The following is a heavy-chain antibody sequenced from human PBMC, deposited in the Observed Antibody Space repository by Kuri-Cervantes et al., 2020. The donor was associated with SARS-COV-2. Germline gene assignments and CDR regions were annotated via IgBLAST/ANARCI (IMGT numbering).Heavy chain of an antibody. Sequence: SETRSPTCTVFGGSGISSDYYWAWVRQSPGKGLEWIGTIYYRGVTYYSPSLKSRVTISVDTSKNQFSLNLRSVTVADTGVYYGATHPKELRQVVVNWFDPWGPGALVTVSS. J-gene: IGHJ5*02. D-gene: IGHD2-15*01. V-gene: IGHV4-39*01. CDR3: ATHPKELRQVVVNWFDP. CDR1: GGSGISSDYY. CDR2: IYYRGVT.